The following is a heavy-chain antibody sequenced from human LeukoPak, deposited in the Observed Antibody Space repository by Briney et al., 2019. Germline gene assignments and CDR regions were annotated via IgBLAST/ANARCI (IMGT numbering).Heavy chain of an antibody. CDR3: ARGRVDY. CDR2: ISHSGST. J-gene: IGHJ4*02. Sequence: AGTLCLTCAVYGGSFSGYYLSWIRQPPGKGLEWIGEISHSGSTNYNPSLKSRVTISVDTSKNQFSLKLSSVIAADTAVYYCARGRVDYWGQGTLVTVSS. CDR1: GGSFSGYY. V-gene: IGHV4-34*01.